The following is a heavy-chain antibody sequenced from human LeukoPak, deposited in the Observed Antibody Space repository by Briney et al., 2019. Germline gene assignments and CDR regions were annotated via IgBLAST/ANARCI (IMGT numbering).Heavy chain of an antibody. D-gene: IGHD3-3*01. CDR2: IYYSGST. Sequence: KPSETLSLTCTVSGGSMSSYYWSWIRQPPGKGLEWIGYIYYSGSTNYNPSLKSRVTMSVDTSKNQFSLKLSSVTAADTAVYYCARVLSYDFWSGYSADPNWFDPWGQGTLVTVSS. CDR3: ARVLSYDFWSGYSADPNWFDP. CDR1: GGSMSSYY. V-gene: IGHV4-59*12. J-gene: IGHJ5*02.